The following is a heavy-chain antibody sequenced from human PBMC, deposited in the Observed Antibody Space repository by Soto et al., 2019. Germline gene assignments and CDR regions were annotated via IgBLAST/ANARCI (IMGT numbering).Heavy chain of an antibody. CDR1: GGTFSSYA. V-gene: IGHV1-69*13. CDR3: ASASPPVYYDSSGYYQAFDI. J-gene: IGHJ3*02. Sequence: SVKVSCKASGGTFSSYAISWVRQAPGQGLEWMGGIIPIFGAANYAQKFQGRVTITADESTSTAYMELSSLRSEDTAVYYCASASPPVYYDSSGYYQAFDIWGQGTMVTVSS. CDR2: IIPIFGAA. D-gene: IGHD3-22*01.